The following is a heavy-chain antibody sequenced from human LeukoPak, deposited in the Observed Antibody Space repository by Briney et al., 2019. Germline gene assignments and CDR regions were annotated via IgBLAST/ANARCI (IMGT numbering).Heavy chain of an antibody. V-gene: IGHV3-23*01. CDR3: ATYYGSGSYFDY. CDR2: ISGSGGST. Sequence: GGSLRLSCAASGFTFSSYAMSWVRQAPGKGLEWVSAISGSGGSTYYADSVKGRFTISRDNSKNTLYLQMNSLRAKDTAVYYCATYYGSGSYFDYWGQGTLVTVSS. CDR1: GFTFSSYA. D-gene: IGHD3-10*01. J-gene: IGHJ4*02.